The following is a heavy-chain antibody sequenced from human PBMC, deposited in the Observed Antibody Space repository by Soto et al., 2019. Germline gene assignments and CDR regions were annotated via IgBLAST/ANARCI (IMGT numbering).Heavy chain of an antibody. V-gene: IGHV4-34*01. CDR2: INHSGST. CDR1: GGSFSGYY. D-gene: IGHD3-22*01. Sequence: SETLSLTCAVYGGSFSGYYWSWIRQPPGKGLEWIGEINHSGSTNYNPSLKSRVTISVDTSKNQFSLKLSSVTAADTAVYYCASPGRGYRRHFYYWGQGTLVTVSS. J-gene: IGHJ4*02. CDR3: ASPGRGYRRHFYY.